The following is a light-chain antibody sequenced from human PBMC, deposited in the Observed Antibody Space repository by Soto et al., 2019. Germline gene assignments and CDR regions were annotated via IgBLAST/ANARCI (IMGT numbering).Light chain of an antibody. J-gene: IGLJ1*01. CDR2: DNS. CDR3: SSYTTGSTLPWV. CDR1: NIEGKR. V-gene: IGLV3-21*02. Sequence: SYELTQPPSVSVAPGQSARITCGDNIEGKRVHWYQQRPGQAPVLVVYDNSGRPSGIPERFSGSKSGNTASLTIFGLQVEDEAVYYCSSYTTGSTLPWVFGTGTKLTVL.